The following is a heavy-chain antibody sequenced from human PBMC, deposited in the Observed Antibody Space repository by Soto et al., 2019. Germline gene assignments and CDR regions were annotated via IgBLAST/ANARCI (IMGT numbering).Heavy chain of an antibody. CDR1: GGSISDISYC. V-gene: IGHV4-39*01. CDR3: ARHKSGSDWLDP. J-gene: IGHJ5*02. CDR2: MFYSGAT. D-gene: IGHD2-15*01. Sequence: PSETLSLTCTVSGGSISDISYCWGWIRQPPGKGLQWIGCMFYSGATYYNPSLKNRVTRSVDTSNNEFSLKLVSVTAPDTAVYYCARHKSGSDWLDPWGQGTLVTVSS.